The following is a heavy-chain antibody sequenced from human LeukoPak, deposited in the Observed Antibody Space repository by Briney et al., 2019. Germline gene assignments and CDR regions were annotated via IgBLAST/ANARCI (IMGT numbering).Heavy chain of an antibody. V-gene: IGHV3-21*01. J-gene: IGHJ3*02. D-gene: IGHD2-15*01. CDR3: ARGVLRYCSGGSCYPDNDAFDI. CDR2: ISSSSSYI. Sequence: GGSLRLSCAASGFTFSSYSMNWVRQAPGKGLEWVSSISSSSSYIYYADSVKGRFTISRDNAKNSLYLQMNSLRAEDTAVYYCARGVLRYCSGGSCYPDNDAFDIWGQGTVVTVSS. CDR1: GFTFSSYS.